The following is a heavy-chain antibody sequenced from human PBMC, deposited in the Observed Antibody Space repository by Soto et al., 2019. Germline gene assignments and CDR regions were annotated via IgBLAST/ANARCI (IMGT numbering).Heavy chain of an antibody. J-gene: IGHJ6*02. CDR3: ARPQYNGYDRYYYGMDV. CDR1: GGSISSSSYY. Sequence: SETLSLTCTVSGGSISSSSYYWGWIRQPPGKGLEWIGSIYYSGSTYYNPSLKSRVTISVDTSKNQFSLKLSSVTAADTAVYYCARPQYNGYDRYYYGMDVWGQGTTVSVSS. V-gene: IGHV4-39*01. D-gene: IGHD5-12*01. CDR2: IYYSGST.